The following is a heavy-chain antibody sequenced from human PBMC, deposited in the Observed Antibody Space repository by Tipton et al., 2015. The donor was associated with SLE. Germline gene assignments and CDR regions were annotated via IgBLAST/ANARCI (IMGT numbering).Heavy chain of an antibody. J-gene: IGHJ6*02. CDR1: GYSISSGYY. V-gene: IGHV4-38-2*02. CDR2: IYGSGSS. Sequence: TLSLTCAVSGYSISSGYYWGWIRQPPGKGLEWIGSIYGSGSSYYNPSLRSRVTISVDTSKNQFSLKLSSVIAADTAVYFCARDPPSPYYYGMDVWGRGATVTVSS. CDR3: ARDPPSPYYYGMDV. D-gene: IGHD3-10*01.